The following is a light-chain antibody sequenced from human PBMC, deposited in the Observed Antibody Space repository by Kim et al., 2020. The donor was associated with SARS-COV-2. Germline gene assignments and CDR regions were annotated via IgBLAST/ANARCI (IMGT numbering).Light chain of an antibody. Sequence: IQLTQSPSSLSASVGDRVTISFRASQGISSYLAWYQQKPGKAPNLLIYAASTLESGVPSRFSGSGSGTDFTLTISSLRPEDFATYYCQQLHTYPITFGQGKRLEIK. CDR3: QQLHTYPIT. J-gene: IGKJ5*01. CDR1: QGISSY. CDR2: AAS. V-gene: IGKV1-9*01.